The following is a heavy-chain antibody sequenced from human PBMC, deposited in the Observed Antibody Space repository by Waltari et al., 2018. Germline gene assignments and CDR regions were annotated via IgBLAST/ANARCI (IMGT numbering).Heavy chain of an antibody. Sequence: QVQLQESGPGLVKPSETLSLTCTVSGGSISTYHWSWIRQPPGGGLEWIGYIYYSGSTTYHPSLTSRISMSLDTSRNQFSLKMSSVTADDTAIYYCAGDYNSSSYRFDFWGQGTLVTVSS. CDR2: IYYSGST. CDR3: AGDYNSSSYRFDF. J-gene: IGHJ4*02. V-gene: IGHV4-59*01. CDR1: GGSISTYH. D-gene: IGHD3-10*01.